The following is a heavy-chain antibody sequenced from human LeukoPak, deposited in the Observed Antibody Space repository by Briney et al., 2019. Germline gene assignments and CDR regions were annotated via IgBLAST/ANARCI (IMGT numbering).Heavy chain of an antibody. D-gene: IGHD6-19*01. J-gene: IGHJ2*01. Sequence: SETLSLTCTVSGGSISSISYYWGWIRQPPGRGLEWIGYIYYSGSTNYNPSLKSRVTISVDTSKNQFSLKLSSVTAADTAVYYCARHLDDGVVAVLWYFDLWGRGTLVTVSS. CDR3: ARHLDDGVVAVLWYFDL. V-gene: IGHV4-39*01. CDR2: IYYSGST. CDR1: GGSISSISYY.